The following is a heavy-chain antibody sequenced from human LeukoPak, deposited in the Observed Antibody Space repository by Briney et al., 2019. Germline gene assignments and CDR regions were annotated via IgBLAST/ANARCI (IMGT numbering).Heavy chain of an antibody. J-gene: IGHJ4*02. V-gene: IGHV4-4*07. CDR1: GFTVSSNY. CDR3: ARVKLSHGYSYGYNPYYFDY. Sequence: PGGSLRLSCAASGFTVSSNYMSWIRQPAGKGLEWIGRIYTSGSTNYNPSLKSRVTMSLDTSKNQFSLKLSYVPAADTAVYYCARVKLSHGYSYGYNPYYFDYWGQGTLVTVSS. CDR2: IYTSGST. D-gene: IGHD5-18*01.